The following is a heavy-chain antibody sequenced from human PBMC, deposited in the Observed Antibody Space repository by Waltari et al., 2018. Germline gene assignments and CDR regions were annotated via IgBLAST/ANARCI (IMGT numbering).Heavy chain of an antibody. Sequence: QVQLVESGGGVVQPGRSLRLSCAASGFTFSSYAMHWVRQAPGKGLEWVTVISYEGSNKYYADSVKGRFTISRDNSKNTLYLQMNSLRAEDTAVYYCARGLVPAWSGYHDYWGQGTLVTVSS. CDR1: GFTFSSYA. CDR2: ISYEGSNK. V-gene: IGHV3-30-3*01. D-gene: IGHD3-3*01. J-gene: IGHJ4*02. CDR3: ARGLVPAWSGYHDY.